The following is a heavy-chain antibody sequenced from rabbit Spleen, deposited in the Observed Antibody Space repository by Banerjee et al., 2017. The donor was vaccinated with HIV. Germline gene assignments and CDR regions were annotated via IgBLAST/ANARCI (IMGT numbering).Heavy chain of an antibody. CDR3: ARDLARYVGYGYATL. Sequence: QLKESGGGLVQPGGSLTLTCTASGFDFNAHYMSWVRQAPGKGLEWIGYIDPVFGDTDYATWVNGRFTISSHNAQNTLYLQLNSLTAADTATYFCARDLARYVGYGYATLWGPGTLVTFS. D-gene: IGHD6-1*01. J-gene: IGHJ4*01. CDR1: GFDFNAHY. CDR2: IDPVFGDT. V-gene: IGHV1S7*01.